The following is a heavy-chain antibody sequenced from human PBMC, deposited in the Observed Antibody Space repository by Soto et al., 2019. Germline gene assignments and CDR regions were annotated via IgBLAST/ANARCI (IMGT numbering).Heavy chain of an antibody. CDR2: ISAYNGNT. CDR1: GYTFTSYG. Sequence: XSVKVSCRASGYTFTSYGISWVRQSLGQGLEWMGWISAYNGNTNYAQKLQGRVTMTTDTSTSTAYMELRSLRSDDTAVYYCARGGFIAVALHYFDYWGQGTLVTVSS. CDR3: ARGGFIAVALHYFDY. V-gene: IGHV1-18*04. D-gene: IGHD6-19*01. J-gene: IGHJ4*02.